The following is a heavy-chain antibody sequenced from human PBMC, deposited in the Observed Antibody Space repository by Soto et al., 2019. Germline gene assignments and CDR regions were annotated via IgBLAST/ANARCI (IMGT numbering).Heavy chain of an antibody. D-gene: IGHD3-3*01. V-gene: IGHV1-2*04. CDR2: INPNSGGT. Sequence: ASVKVSCKASGYTFTGYYMHWVRQAPGQGLEWMGWINPNSGGTNYAQKFQGWVTMPRDTSIGPAYMELGRLRSDDTAALYLQRDPNPTHPAESLRFLEWPQSYYYYYMDVWGKGTTVTVSS. CDR1: GYTFTGYY. CDR3: QRDPNPTHPAESLRFLEWPQSYYYYYMDV. J-gene: IGHJ6*03.